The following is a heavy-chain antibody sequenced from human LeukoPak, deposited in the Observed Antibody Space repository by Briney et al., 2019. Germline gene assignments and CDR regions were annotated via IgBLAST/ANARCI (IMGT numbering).Heavy chain of an antibody. D-gene: IGHD1-14*01. Sequence: ASVKVSCKASGYTFTNNYMHWVRQAPGQGLEWMGWITVYNGNTVYAQNLQDRVTMTTDTSANTAYVELRSLRSDDTAVYYCARYIHHNYFDLWGQGTLVTVSS. V-gene: IGHV1-18*04. CDR3: ARYIHHNYFDL. J-gene: IGHJ4*02. CDR2: ITVYNGNT. CDR1: GYTFTNNY.